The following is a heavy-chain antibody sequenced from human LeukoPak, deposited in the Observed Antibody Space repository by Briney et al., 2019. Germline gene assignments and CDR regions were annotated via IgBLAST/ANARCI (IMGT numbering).Heavy chain of an antibody. CDR1: RFTFSSYW. Sequence: GGSLRLSCAASRFTFSSYWMSWVRQAPGKGLEWVANIKQDGSEKYYVDSVKGRFTISRDNAKNSLYLQMNSLRAEDTAVYYCARDGGSSGYWGQGTLVTVSS. CDR3: ARDGGSSGY. D-gene: IGHD1-26*01. CDR2: IKQDGSEK. J-gene: IGHJ4*02. V-gene: IGHV3-7*03.